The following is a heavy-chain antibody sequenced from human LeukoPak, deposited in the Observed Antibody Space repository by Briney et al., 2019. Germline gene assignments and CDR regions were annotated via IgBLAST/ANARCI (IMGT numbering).Heavy chain of an antibody. D-gene: IGHD4-11*01. J-gene: IGHJ4*02. V-gene: IGHV3-7*01. CDR3: ARDTGY. CDR1: GFTFSSYS. Sequence: PGGSLRLSCAASGFTFSSYSMNWVRQAPGKGLEWVANIKQDGSEKYYVDSVKGRFTISRDNAKNSLYLQMNSLRAEDTAVYYCARDTGYWGQGTLVTVSS. CDR2: IKQDGSEK.